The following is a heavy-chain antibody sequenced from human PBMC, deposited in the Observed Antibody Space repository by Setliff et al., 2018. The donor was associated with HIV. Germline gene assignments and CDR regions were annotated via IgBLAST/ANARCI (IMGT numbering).Heavy chain of an antibody. D-gene: IGHD3-3*01. J-gene: IGHJ4*02. V-gene: IGHV3-21*01. CDR3: ARAGILEWLFGRAQYFGY. CDR2: ITRSSSHT. Sequence: GGSLRLSCAASGFTFSDYSMHWVRQAPGKGLEWVSSITRSSSHTYYADSVKGRFTISRDNAKNSLYLQMNSLRAEDTAVYYCARAGILEWLFGRAQYFGYWGQGTLVTVSS. CDR1: GFTFSDYS.